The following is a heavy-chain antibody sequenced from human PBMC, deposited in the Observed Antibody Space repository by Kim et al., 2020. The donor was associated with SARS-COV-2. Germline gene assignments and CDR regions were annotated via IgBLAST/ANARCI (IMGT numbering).Heavy chain of an antibody. V-gene: IGHV1-3*01. D-gene: IGHD3-16*02. CDR1: GYTFTSYA. J-gene: IGHJ5*02. CDR3: ASSSVDYDYIWGSYRLNWFDP. Sequence: ASVKVSCKASGYTFTSYAMHWVRQAPGQRLEWMGWINAGNGNTKYSQKFQGRVTITRDISASTAYMELSSLRSEDTAVYYCASSSVDYDYIWGSYRLNWFDPWGQGTLVTVSS. CDR2: INAGNGNT.